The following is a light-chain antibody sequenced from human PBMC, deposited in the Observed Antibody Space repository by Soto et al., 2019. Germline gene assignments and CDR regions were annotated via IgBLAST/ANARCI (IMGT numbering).Light chain of an antibody. J-gene: IGKJ3*01. CDR2: ASS. CDR3: QRYNRDPFT. CDR1: QDISNY. Sequence: DVQMTQSPSSLSASVGDRVTITCRARQDISNYLAWYQQKPGKVPRLLIYASSTLHSGVPSRLSGSGSGTDFALIISSLQPEDVGTYYCQRYNRDPFTFGPGTKVEIK. V-gene: IGKV1-27*01.